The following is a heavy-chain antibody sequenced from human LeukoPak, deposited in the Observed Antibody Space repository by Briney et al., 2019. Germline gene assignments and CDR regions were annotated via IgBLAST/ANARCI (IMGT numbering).Heavy chain of an antibody. V-gene: IGHV1-2*02. CDR3: ARSNIAVRRGDNWFDP. Sequence: ASVTVSFTSSGYIFTDYYIHWVRQAPGQGLEWMGWIGPNSGGTNYAQKFQGRVTMTRDTSISTAYMELGSLISDDTAVYYCARSNIAVRRGDNWFDPWGQGTLVTVSS. CDR2: IGPNSGGT. D-gene: IGHD6-6*01. CDR1: GYIFTDYY. J-gene: IGHJ5*02.